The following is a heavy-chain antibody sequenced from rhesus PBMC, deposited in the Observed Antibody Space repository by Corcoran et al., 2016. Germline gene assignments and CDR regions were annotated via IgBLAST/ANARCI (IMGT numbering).Heavy chain of an antibody. V-gene: IGHV4-73*01. D-gene: IGHD3-28*01. Sequence: QVKLQQWGEGLVKPSETMYLTCAVDGGSLGGYYYLSWISHAPGKGVDWVGNIDGDSESTNYNPSLKKRVTISKDKSKNQFSLKLSSVTAADTAVYYCARLIGAMVEVITTGFYFDYWGQGVLVTVSS. J-gene: IGHJ4*01. CDR2: IDGDSEST. CDR3: ARLIGAMVEVITTGFYFDY. CDR1: GGSLGGYYY.